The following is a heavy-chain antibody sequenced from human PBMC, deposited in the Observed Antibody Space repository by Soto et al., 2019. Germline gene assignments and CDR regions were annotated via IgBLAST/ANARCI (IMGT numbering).Heavy chain of an antibody. CDR2: ISGSSSST. J-gene: IGHJ3*02. CDR1: GFTFNSCA. Sequence: EVQLLESGGGLVQPGGSLRLSCAASGFTFNSCAMTWVRQAPGKGLEWVSTISGSSSSTFYADSVKGRFTTSRDNSNNMLDLQMDGLRAEDTAVYYCAKEYIVTTIADAFDIWGQGTMVTVSS. CDR3: AKEYIVTTIADAFDI. D-gene: IGHD5-12*01. V-gene: IGHV3-23*01.